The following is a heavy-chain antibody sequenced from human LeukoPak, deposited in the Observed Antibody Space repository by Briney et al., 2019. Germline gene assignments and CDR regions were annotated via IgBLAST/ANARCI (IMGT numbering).Heavy chain of an antibody. J-gene: IGHJ4*02. CDR1: GFTFSSYG. Sequence: PGRSLRLSCAASGFTFSSYGMHWVRQAPGKGLEWVAVISYDGSNKYYADSVKGRFTISRDNSKNTLYLKMNSLRAEDTAVYYCAKDYCSTTSCYGIDYWGQGTLVTASS. CDR3: AKDYCSTTSCYGIDY. CDR2: ISYDGSNK. V-gene: IGHV3-30*18. D-gene: IGHD2-2*01.